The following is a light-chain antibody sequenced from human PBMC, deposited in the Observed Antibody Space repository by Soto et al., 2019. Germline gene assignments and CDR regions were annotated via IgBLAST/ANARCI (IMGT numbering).Light chain of an antibody. V-gene: IGLV2-14*01. CDR3: SSYTSSSTLL. CDR1: SSDVGGYEY. Sequence: QSVLTQPASVSGSAGQSITISCTGTSSDVGGYEYVSWYQQHPGRAPKLMIYEVSNRPSGVSNRFSGSKSGNTASLTISGLQAVEEADYYCSSYTSSSTLLFGTGTKVTVL. CDR2: EVS. J-gene: IGLJ1*01.